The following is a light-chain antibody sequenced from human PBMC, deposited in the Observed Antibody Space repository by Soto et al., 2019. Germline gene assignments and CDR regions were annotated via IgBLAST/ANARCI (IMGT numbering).Light chain of an antibody. V-gene: IGLV2-14*01. Sequence: QSVLTQPASVSGSPGQSITISCTGSSSDVGGYNYVSWYQQHPGKAPKLMIYDVSNRPSGVSNRFSGSKSGNTASLTISGLKAEDEAVYYCSSYTSSSTVVFGGGTQLTVL. CDR3: SSYTSSSTVV. CDR2: DVS. J-gene: IGLJ2*01. CDR1: SSDVGGYNY.